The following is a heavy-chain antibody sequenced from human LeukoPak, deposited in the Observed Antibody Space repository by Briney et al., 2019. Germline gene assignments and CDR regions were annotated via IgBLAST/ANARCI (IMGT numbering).Heavy chain of an antibody. D-gene: IGHD6-13*01. CDR3: ARGEQQLVTYYYYYMDV. CDR1: GDSVSSNSAA. J-gene: IGHJ6*03. CDR2: TYYRSKLYN. V-gene: IGHV6-1*01. Sequence: SQTLSLTCAISGDSVSSNSAAWNWIRQSPSRGLEWLGRTYYRSKLYNDYAVSVKSRITINPDTSKNQFSLQLNSVTPEDTAVYYCARGEQQLVTYYYYYMDVWGKGTTVTVSS.